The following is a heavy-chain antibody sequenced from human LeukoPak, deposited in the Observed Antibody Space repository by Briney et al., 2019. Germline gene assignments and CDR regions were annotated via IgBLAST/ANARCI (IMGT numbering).Heavy chain of an antibody. Sequence: GGSLRLSCAASGFTVIDNLMIWVRQSPGRGLEWLSSGYSGGVTYYADSVKGRFTISRDHSNNSVSLQMTNLRVEDTAIYYCARGAFRISWPGIDYWGQGTLVTVSS. CDR2: GYSGGVT. V-gene: IGHV3-53*01. J-gene: IGHJ4*02. D-gene: IGHD1-26*01. CDR1: GFTVIDNL. CDR3: ARGAFRISWPGIDY.